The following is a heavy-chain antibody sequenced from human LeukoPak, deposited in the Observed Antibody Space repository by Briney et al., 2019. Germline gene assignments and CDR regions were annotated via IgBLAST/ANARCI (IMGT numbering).Heavy chain of an antibody. V-gene: IGHV3-21*06. CDR3: ARLRRNSDKSGFYYYYDY. CDR1: GLTFSSFS. J-gene: IGHJ4*02. D-gene: IGHD3-22*01. CDR2: INTVVSYI. Sequence: GGSLRLSCAASGLTFSSFSFNWVRQGPGKGLQWVSSINTVVSYIYYADSVKGRFTISRDNAKNSLYLQMNSLRAEDTGVYYCARLRRNSDKSGFYYYYDYWGQGTLVTVSS.